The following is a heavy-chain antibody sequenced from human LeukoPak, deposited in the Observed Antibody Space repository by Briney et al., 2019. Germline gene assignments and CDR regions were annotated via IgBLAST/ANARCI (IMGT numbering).Heavy chain of an antibody. D-gene: IGHD6-13*01. CDR1: GGTFSSYA. CDR3: ARGLEAAAVDY. J-gene: IGHJ4*02. V-gene: IGHV1-69*05. Sequence: ASVKVSCKASGGTFSSYAISWVRQAPGQGLEWMGGIIPIFGTANYAQKFQGRVTITTDESTSTVYMELSSLRSEDTAVYYCARGLEAAAVDYWGQGTLVTVSS. CDR2: IIPIFGTA.